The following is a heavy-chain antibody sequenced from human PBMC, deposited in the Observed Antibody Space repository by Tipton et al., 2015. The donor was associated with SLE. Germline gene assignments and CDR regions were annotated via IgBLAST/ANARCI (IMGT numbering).Heavy chain of an antibody. D-gene: IGHD6-6*01. CDR3: AGGLVHYYYYMDV. CDR1: GFTFDDYA. Sequence: SLRLSCAASGFTFDDYAMHWVRQAPGKGLEWVSGISWNSGSVGFAGSVRGRFTISRDNAKNSLYLQMNSLRAEDTAVYYCAGGLVHYYYYMDVWGKGTTVTVSS. J-gene: IGHJ6*03. V-gene: IGHV3-9*01. CDR2: ISWNSGSV.